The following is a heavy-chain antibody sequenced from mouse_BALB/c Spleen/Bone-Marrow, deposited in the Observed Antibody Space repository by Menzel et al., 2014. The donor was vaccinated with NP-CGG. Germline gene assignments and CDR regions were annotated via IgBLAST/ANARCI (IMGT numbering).Heavy chain of an antibody. CDR2: ISSGSSTI. CDR1: GFTFSSFG. V-gene: IGHV5-17*02. CDR3: ARKGALITHYYAMEY. Sequence: DVQLVESGGGLVQPGGSRKLSCAASGFTFSSFGMHWVRQAPEKGLEWVAYISSGSSTIYYADTVKGRFTISRDNPKNTLFLQMTSLRSEDTAMYYCARKGALITHYYAMEYWGQGTSVTVSS. D-gene: IGHD2-4*01. J-gene: IGHJ4*01.